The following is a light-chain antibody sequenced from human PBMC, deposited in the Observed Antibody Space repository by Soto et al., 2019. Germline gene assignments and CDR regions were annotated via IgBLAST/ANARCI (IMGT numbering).Light chain of an antibody. CDR2: GNK. Sequence: QSVLTQPPSVSGAPGQTVTISCTGSSSNIGAGYDVHWYQQLPGTAPKLLIYGNKNRPPGVSDRFSGSRSDTSASLAITGLQADDEADYYCQSYDTGLSGSRVFGSGTKVTVL. CDR3: QSYDTGLSGSRV. J-gene: IGLJ1*01. CDR1: SSNIGAGYD. V-gene: IGLV1-40*01.